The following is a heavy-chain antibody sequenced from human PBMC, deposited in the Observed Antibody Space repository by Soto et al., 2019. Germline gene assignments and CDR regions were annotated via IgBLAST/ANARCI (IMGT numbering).Heavy chain of an antibody. CDR1: GFTFGRYG. J-gene: IGHJ4*02. Sequence: GGSLRLSCAASGFTFGRYGIHWVRQAPGKGLEWVSYISSSSSTIYYADSVKGRFTISRDNAKNSLYLQMNSLRAEDTAVYYCARPYYYGSGSFDYWGQGTLVTVSS. CDR2: ISSSSSTI. CDR3: ARPYYYGSGSFDY. V-gene: IGHV3-48*01. D-gene: IGHD3-10*01.